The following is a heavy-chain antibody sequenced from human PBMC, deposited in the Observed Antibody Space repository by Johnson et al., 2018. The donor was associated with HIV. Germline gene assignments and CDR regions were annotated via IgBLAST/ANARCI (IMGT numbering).Heavy chain of an antibody. CDR3: ARGLTIFGVVTDAFDI. CDR2: ISGGST. CDR1: GFTVSSNE. V-gene: IGHV3-38-3*01. Sequence: VQLVESRGVLVQPGGSLRLSCAASGFTVSSNEMSWVRQAPGKGLEWVSSISGGSTYYADSRKGRFTISRDNSKNTLHLQMGSLRAEDMAVYYCARGLTIFGVVTDAFDIWGQGTMVTVSS. J-gene: IGHJ3*02. D-gene: IGHD3-3*01.